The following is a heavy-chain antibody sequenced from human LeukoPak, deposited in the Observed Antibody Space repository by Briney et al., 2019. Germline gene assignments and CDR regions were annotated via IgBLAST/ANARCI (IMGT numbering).Heavy chain of an antibody. D-gene: IGHD2-2*01. CDR2: IYYSGST. V-gene: IGHV4-61*05. CDR3: ASTYCSSTSCPLNFDY. J-gene: IGHJ4*02. Sequence: PSETLSLTCTVSGGSISSSSYYWGWIRQPPGKGLEWIGYIYYSGSTNYNPSLKSRVTISVDTSKNQFSLKLSSVTAADTAVYYCASTYCSSTSCPLNFDYWGQGTLVTVSS. CDR1: GGSISSSSYY.